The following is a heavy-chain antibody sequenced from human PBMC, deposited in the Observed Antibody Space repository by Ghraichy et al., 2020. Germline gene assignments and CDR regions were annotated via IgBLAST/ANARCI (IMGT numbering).Heavy chain of an antibody. CDR1: GDSVSSNSAA. J-gene: IGHJ6*02. Sequence: SQTLSLTCAISGDSVSSNSAAWNWIRQSPSRGLEWLGRTYYRSKWYNDYAVSVKSRITINPDTSKNQFSLQLNSVTPEDTAVYYCARDRAWQWLALDYYYYYGMDVWGQGTTVTVSS. CDR3: ARDRAWQWLALDYYYYYGMDV. V-gene: IGHV6-1*01. CDR2: TYYRSKWYN. D-gene: IGHD6-19*01.